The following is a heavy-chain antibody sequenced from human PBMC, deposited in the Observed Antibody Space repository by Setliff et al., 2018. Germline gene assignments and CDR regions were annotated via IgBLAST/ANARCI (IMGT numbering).Heavy chain of an antibody. Sequence: SCKAFGYSFSDFYMHWVRQVPGEGLEALGRVDPRDDFTVYAERFKDRLTITADTSTDTSYMEMSSLRFEDTAVYYCAIDYGPTGTPYHWGQGTPVTVSS. J-gene: IGHJ4*02. CDR3: AIDYGPTGTPYH. D-gene: IGHD1-1*01. V-gene: IGHV1-69-2*01. CDR1: GYSFSDFY. CDR2: VDPRDDFT.